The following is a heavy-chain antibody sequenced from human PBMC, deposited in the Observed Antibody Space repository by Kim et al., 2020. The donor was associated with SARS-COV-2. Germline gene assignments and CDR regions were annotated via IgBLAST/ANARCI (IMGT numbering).Heavy chain of an antibody. CDR1: GFTFRSYA. CDR3: VKLFSSSWYKGFDP. CDR2: ISDSGGGT. D-gene: IGHD6-13*01. V-gene: IGHV3-23*01. Sequence: GGSLRLSCAASGFTFRSYAMSWVCQAPGKGLEWVSVISDSGGGTYFADSVKGRFTISRDNSKNTLYLQMNSLRAEDTAVYYCVKLFSSSWYKGFDPWGQGTLVTVSS. J-gene: IGHJ5*02.